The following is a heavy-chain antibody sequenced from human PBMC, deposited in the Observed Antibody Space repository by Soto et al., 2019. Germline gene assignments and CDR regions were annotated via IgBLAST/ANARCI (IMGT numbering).Heavy chain of an antibody. D-gene: IGHD4-17*01. CDR1: GFTFGRHG. Sequence: QVQLVESGGGVVQPGGSLRLSCAASGFTFGRHGMHWVRQAPGKGLEWVAVIGSDGRRASYADSVKGRFTISRDNGQNTLYVQMNSLRAEETAVYSCARDDDYGDNGLDYWGQGTLVTVSS. V-gene: IGHV3-33*01. CDR3: ARDDDYGDNGLDY. J-gene: IGHJ4*02. CDR2: IGSDGRRA.